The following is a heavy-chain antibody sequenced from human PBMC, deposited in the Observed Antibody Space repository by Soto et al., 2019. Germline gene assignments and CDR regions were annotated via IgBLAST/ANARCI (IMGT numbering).Heavy chain of an antibody. CDR1: GFTFDDYT. V-gene: IGHV3-43*01. CDR2: ISWDGGST. D-gene: IGHD6-6*01. J-gene: IGHJ6*02. Sequence: GGSLRLSCAASGFTFDDYTMHWVRQALGKGLEWVSLISWDGGSTYYADSVKGRFTISRDNSKNSLYLQMNSLRTEDTALYYCAKDIGLGDSSSFSYYYYGMDVWGQGTTVTVSS. CDR3: AKDIGLGDSSSFSYYYYGMDV.